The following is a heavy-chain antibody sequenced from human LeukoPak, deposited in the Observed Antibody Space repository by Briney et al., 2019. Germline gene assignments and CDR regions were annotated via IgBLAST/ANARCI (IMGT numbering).Heavy chain of an antibody. D-gene: IGHD6-13*01. CDR2: ISSSSSYI. Sequence: PGGSLRLSCAASGFTFSSYSMDWVRQAPGKGLEWVSSISSSSSYIYYADSVKGRFTISRDNAKNSLYLQMNSLRAEDTAVYYCARLGIAATHGAFDIWGQGTMVTVSS. CDR3: ARLGIAATHGAFDI. CDR1: GFTFSSYS. V-gene: IGHV3-21*01. J-gene: IGHJ3*02.